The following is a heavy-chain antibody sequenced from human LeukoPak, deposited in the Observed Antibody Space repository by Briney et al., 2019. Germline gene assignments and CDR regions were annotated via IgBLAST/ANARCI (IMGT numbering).Heavy chain of an antibody. Sequence: PSETLSLTCAVSGYSISNGYYWAWIRQPPGKALEWIGSIYHSGSTYYKPSLKSRVTISVDTSKNQFSLNVNSVTATDTAVYYCARHGGHSGFDPYDFWGQGTLVTVSS. CDR2: IYHSGST. V-gene: IGHV4-38-2*01. D-gene: IGHD5-12*01. CDR3: ARHGGHSGFDPYDF. J-gene: IGHJ4*02. CDR1: GYSISNGYY.